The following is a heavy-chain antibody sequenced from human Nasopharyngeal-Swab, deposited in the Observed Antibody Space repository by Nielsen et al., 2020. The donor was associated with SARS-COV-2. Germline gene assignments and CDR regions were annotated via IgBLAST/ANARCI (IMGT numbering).Heavy chain of an antibody. V-gene: IGHV3-73*01. CDR1: GFTFRSYA. D-gene: IGHD1-26*01. CDR2: IRSKANSYAT. Sequence: GGSLRLSCAASGFTFRSYAISWVRQASGKGLEWVGRIRSKANSYATAYAASVKGRFTISRDDSKNTAYLQMNSLKTEDTAVYYCTRGGIVGPPELGMDVWGQGTTVTVSS. CDR3: TRGGIVGPPELGMDV. J-gene: IGHJ6*02.